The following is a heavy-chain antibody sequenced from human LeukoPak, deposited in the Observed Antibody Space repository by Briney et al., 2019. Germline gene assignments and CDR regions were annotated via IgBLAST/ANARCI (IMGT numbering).Heavy chain of an antibody. CDR1: GFTFSSYA. CDR3: AKDGSWSCTD. V-gene: IGHV3-30*02. D-gene: IGHD2-8*02. Sequence: EGPLRLSCAASGFTFSSYAMLWVRQGPRKGLEGVAYIAHHGSNKYYADSVKGRFTISRDNSKRTLYLQMNNLRADDTAVYYCAKDGSWSCTDWGQGALVTVSS. J-gene: IGHJ4*02. CDR2: IAHHGSNK.